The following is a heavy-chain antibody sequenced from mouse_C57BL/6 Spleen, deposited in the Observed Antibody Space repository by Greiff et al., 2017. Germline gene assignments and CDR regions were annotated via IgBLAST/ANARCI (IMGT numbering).Heavy chain of an antibody. J-gene: IGHJ2*01. Sequence: QVQLQQPGAELVKPGASVTLSCKASGYTFTSYWMHWVKQRPGQGLEWIGMIHPNSGSTNYNEKFKSKATLTVDKSSSTAYMQLSSLTSEDSAVYYCARPGLITTVVAKGYWGQGTTLTVSS. CDR3: ARPGLITTVVAKGY. CDR1: GYTFTSYW. CDR2: IHPNSGST. D-gene: IGHD1-1*01. V-gene: IGHV1-64*01.